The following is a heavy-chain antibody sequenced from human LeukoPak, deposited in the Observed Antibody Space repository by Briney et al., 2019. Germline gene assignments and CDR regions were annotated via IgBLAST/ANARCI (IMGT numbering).Heavy chain of an antibody. CDR3: ARQSGFYSSSSYYYYGMDV. D-gene: IGHD4-11*01. J-gene: IGHJ6*02. Sequence: PSETLSLTCTVSGGSISSSSYYWGWIRQPPGKGLEWIGSVYYSGSTYYNPSLKSRVTISVDTSKNQFSLKLSSVTAADTAVYYCARQSGFYSSSSYYYYGMDVWGQGTTVTVSS. V-gene: IGHV4-39*01. CDR2: VYYSGST. CDR1: GGSISSSSYY.